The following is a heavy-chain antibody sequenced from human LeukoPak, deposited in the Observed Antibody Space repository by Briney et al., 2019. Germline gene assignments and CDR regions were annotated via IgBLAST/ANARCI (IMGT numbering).Heavy chain of an antibody. D-gene: IGHD1-7*01. CDR1: GESFSGNY. CDR3: AREPYNWNYLNWFDP. Sequence: SETLSLTCAVYGESFSGNYWTWIRQPPGKGLEWIGEINPSGSANYNPSLKSRVTISVDASKNQFSLKLSSVTAADTAVYYCAREPYNWNYLNWFDPWGQGTLVTVSS. J-gene: IGHJ5*02. V-gene: IGHV4-34*01. CDR2: INPSGSA.